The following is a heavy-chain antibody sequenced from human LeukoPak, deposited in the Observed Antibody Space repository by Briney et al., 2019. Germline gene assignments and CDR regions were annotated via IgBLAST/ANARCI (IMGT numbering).Heavy chain of an antibody. J-gene: IGHJ3*02. V-gene: IGHV3-23*01. Sequence: GGSLRLTCAASGLTFSSYFMSWIRQAPGKGLEWVSDIGNSGSSTHYADSVKGRFTISRDNSKNTLYLQMNSLRAEDTAVYYCAKDMVRGVILHAFDIWGQGTMVTVSS. CDR3: AKDMVRGVILHAFDI. D-gene: IGHD3-10*01. CDR1: GLTFSSYF. CDR2: IGNSGSST.